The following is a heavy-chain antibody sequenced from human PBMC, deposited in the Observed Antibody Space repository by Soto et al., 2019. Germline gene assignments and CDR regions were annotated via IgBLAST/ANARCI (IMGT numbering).Heavy chain of an antibody. Sequence: PGESLKISCRGSGYRFSTNWIGWLRQMPGKGLEWMGVIYGGNSDTRYSPSFQGQVTMSADESSNTAYLQWSSLKASDTATYYCARQAEVMAYCGGDCYENWFDPWGQGTLVTVSS. CDR2: IYGGNSDT. CDR1: GYRFSTNW. V-gene: IGHV5-51*01. D-gene: IGHD2-21*02. CDR3: ARQAEVMAYCGGDCYENWFDP. J-gene: IGHJ5*02.